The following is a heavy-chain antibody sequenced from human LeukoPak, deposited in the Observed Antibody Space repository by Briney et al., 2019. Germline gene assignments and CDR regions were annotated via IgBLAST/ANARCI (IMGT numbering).Heavy chain of an antibody. CDR1: GGTFSSYA. CDR3: ARLSVGNTAMGPLTY. D-gene: IGHD5-18*01. J-gene: IGHJ4*02. CDR2: IIPIFGTA. Sequence: LGASVKVSCKASGGTFSSYAISWVRQAPGQGLEWMGGIIPIFGTANYAQKFQGRVTITADKSTSTAYMELSSLRSEDTAVYYCARLSVGNTAMGPLTYWGQGTLVTVSS. V-gene: IGHV1-69*06.